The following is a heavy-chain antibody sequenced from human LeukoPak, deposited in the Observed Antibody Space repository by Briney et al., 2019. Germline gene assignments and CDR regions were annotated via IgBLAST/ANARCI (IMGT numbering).Heavy chain of an antibody. D-gene: IGHD5-24*01. J-gene: IGHJ3*02. CDR3: ARGRWLPNAFDI. CDR2: INYIGST. CDR1: GGSINNYY. Sequence: SETLSLTCSVSGGSINNYYWNWIRQPPGKGLEWVGSINYIGSTNYNPSLKSRGTISLDTSKNQFSMKLKYVTAADTAVYFCARGRWLPNAFDIWGLGTMVTVFS. V-gene: IGHV4-59*01.